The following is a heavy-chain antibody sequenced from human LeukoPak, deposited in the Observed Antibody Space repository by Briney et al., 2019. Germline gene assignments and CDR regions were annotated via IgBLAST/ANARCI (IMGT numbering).Heavy chain of an antibody. V-gene: IGHV3-48*01. J-gene: IGHJ3*02. CDR2: ISSSSTI. D-gene: IGHD3-22*01. CDR1: GFTFSSYS. Sequence: GGSLRLSCAASGFTFSSYSMNWVRQAPGKWLEWVSYISSSSTIYYADSVKGRFTISRDNAKNSLYLQMNSLRAEDTAVYYCARVYYDSSGYYDAFDICGEGTMVTVSS. CDR3: ARVYYDSSGYYDAFDI.